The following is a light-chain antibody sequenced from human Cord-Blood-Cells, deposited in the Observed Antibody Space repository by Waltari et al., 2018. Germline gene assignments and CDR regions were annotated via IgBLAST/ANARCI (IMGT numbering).Light chain of an antibody. CDR1: SSDVGGYPY. Sequence: QSALTQPASVSGSPGQSITISCPGTSSDVGGYPYVSWYQQHPGKAPKLMIYDVSNRPSGVSNRFSGSKSGNTASLTISGLQAEDEADYYCSSYTSSSTLVFGGGTKLTVL. J-gene: IGLJ3*02. V-gene: IGLV2-14*01. CDR2: DVS. CDR3: SSYTSSSTLV.